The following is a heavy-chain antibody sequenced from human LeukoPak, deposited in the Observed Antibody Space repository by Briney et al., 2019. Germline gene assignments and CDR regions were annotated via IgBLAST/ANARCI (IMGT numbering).Heavy chain of an antibody. Sequence: PSETLSLTCAVYGGSFSGYYWSWIRQPPGKGLEWVGEINHSGSTNYNPSLKSRVTISVDTSKNQFSLKLSSVTAADTAVYYCARGRTIFGVVTPTGYFDHWGQGTLVTVSS. D-gene: IGHD3-3*01. CDR1: GGSFSGYY. CDR2: INHSGST. J-gene: IGHJ4*02. V-gene: IGHV4-34*01. CDR3: ARGRTIFGVVTPTGYFDH.